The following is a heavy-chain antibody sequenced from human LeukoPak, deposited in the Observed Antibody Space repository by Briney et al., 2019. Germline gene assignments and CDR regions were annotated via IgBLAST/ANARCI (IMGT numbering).Heavy chain of an antibody. Sequence: PSETLSLTCTVSGDSISSGDYYWSWIRQPPGKGLEWIGEINHSGSTNYNPSLKSRVTISVDTSKNQFSLKLSSVTAADTAVYYCARGGGGYSYGPVFDYWGQGTLVTVSS. J-gene: IGHJ4*02. CDR2: INHSGST. V-gene: IGHV4-39*07. CDR1: GDSISSGDYY. CDR3: ARGGGGYSYGPVFDY. D-gene: IGHD5-18*01.